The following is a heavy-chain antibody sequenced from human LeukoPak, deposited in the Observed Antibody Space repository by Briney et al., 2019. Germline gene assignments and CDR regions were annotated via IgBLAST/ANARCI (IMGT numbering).Heavy chain of an antibody. CDR1: GFTFSSYG. J-gene: IGHJ4*02. CDR3: ARDTGYRATFDY. CDR2: IWYDGSNK. V-gene: IGHV3-33*01. Sequence: PGRSLRLSCAASGFTFSSYGMHWVRQAPGKGLEWVAVIWYDGSNKYYADSVKGRFTISRDNSKNTLYLQMNSLRAEDTAVYYCARDTGYRATFDYWGQGTLVTVSS. D-gene: IGHD5-18*01.